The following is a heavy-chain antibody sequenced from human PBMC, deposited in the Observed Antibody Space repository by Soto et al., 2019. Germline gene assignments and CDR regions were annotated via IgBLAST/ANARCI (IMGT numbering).Heavy chain of an antibody. CDR2: MHRNGNST. CDR3: ARDHRWGYEYGDYGDS. CDR1: GFSLDEYG. J-gene: IGHJ5*01. D-gene: IGHD4-17*01. Sequence: EVQLVESGGGVVRPGGSLRLACVVSGFSLDEYGMSWVRQAPGKGPEWVSGMHRNGNSTGYADSVKGRFTISRDDAKNSLYLQRNRLRAEDTAFYYCARDHRWGYEYGDYGDSWGHGTLVTVSS. V-gene: IGHV3-20*04.